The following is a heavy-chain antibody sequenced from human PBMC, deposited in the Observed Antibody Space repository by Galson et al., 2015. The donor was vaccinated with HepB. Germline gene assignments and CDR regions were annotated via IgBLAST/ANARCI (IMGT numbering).Heavy chain of an antibody. D-gene: IGHD6-19*01. CDR2: ISSSSSTI. J-gene: IGHJ4*02. Sequence: SLRLSCAASGFTFSSYSMNWVRQAPGKGLEWVSYISSSSSTIYYADSVEGRFTISRDNAKNSLYLQMNSLRAEDTAVYYCARSPTSSGRVDFDYWGQGTLVTVSS. CDR1: GFTFSSYS. V-gene: IGHV3-48*01. CDR3: ARSPTSSGRVDFDY.